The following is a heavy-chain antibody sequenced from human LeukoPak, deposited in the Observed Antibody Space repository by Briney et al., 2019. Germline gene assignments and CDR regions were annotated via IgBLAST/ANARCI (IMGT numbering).Heavy chain of an antibody. Sequence: GASVKVSCKASGYTFTSYYIHWVRQVPGQGLEWMGIINPNGGTTSYAQKFQGRVTMTRDTSTSTVYMELSSLRSEDTAVYYCARARQQPFDYWGQGTLITVSS. CDR3: ARARQQPFDY. CDR1: GYTFTSYY. J-gene: IGHJ4*02. CDR2: INPNGGTT. V-gene: IGHV1-46*01. D-gene: IGHD6-13*01.